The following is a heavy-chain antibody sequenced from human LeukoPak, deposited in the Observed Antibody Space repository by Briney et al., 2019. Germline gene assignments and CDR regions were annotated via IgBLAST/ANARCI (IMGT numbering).Heavy chain of an antibody. J-gene: IGHJ4*02. CDR1: GFTFSDYY. V-gene: IGHV3-11*01. CDR2: ISSSGSTI. Sequence: GGSLRLSCAASGFTFSDYYMSWLRQAPGKGLEWVSYISSSGSTIYYADSVKGRFTISRDNAKNSLYLQMNSLRAEDTAVYYCAKDARPKSDIVVVPAAIPHFDYWGQGTLVTVSS. D-gene: IGHD2-2*02. CDR3: AKDARPKSDIVVVPAAIPHFDY.